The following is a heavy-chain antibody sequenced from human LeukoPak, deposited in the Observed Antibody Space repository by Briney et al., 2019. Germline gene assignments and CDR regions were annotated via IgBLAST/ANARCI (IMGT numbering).Heavy chain of an antibody. D-gene: IGHD4-17*01. J-gene: IGHJ5*02. Sequence: GASVKVSCKASGYTFTSYGISWVRQAPGQGLEWMGWISAYNGNTNYAQKLQGRVTMTTDTSTSTAYMELRSLRSDDTAVYYCARDRAAGDSPDYGDYDGRPFDPWGQGTLVTVSS. CDR2: ISAYNGNT. CDR3: ARDRAAGDSPDYGDYDGRPFDP. V-gene: IGHV1-18*01. CDR1: GYTFTSYG.